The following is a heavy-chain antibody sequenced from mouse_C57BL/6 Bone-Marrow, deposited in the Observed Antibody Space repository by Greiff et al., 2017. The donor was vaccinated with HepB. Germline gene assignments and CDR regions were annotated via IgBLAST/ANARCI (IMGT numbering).Heavy chain of an antibody. J-gene: IGHJ3*01. CDR2: ISDGGSYT. V-gene: IGHV5-4*03. D-gene: IGHD2-1*01. CDR1: GFTFSSYA. Sequence: EVMLVESGGGLVKPGGSLKLSCAASGFTFSSYAMSWVRQTPEKRLEWVATISDGGSYTYYPDNVKGRFTISRDNAKNNLYLQMSQLKSEDTAMYYCARGGNYAWFAYWGQGTLVTVSA. CDR3: ARGGNYAWFAY.